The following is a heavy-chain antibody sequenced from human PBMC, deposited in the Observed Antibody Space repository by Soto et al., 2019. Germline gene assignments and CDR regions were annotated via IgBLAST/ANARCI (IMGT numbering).Heavy chain of an antibody. V-gene: IGHV2-26*01. CDR1: WFSLSNARMG. J-gene: IGHJ5*02. Sequence: SGPTLVNPTETLTLTCTVSWFSLSNARMGVSWIRQPPGKALEWLAHIFSNDEKSYSTSLKSRLTISKDTSKSQVVLTMTNMDPVDTATYYCARSPPIAAAGTGPWFDPWGQGTLVTVSS. CDR2: IFSNDEK. CDR3: ARSPPIAAAGTGPWFDP. D-gene: IGHD6-13*01.